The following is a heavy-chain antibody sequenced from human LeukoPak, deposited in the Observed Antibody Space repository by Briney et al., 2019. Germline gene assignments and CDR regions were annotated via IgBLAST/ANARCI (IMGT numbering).Heavy chain of an antibody. CDR1: GYTLTELS. J-gene: IGHJ4*02. D-gene: IGHD6-19*01. CDR3: ARGNSGWYSYYFDY. V-gene: IGHV1-24*01. Sequence: ASVKVSCKVSGYTLTELSMHWVRQAPGKGLEWMGGFDPEDGETIYAQKFQGRVTMTTDTSTSTAYMELRSLRSDDTAVYYCARGNSGWYSYYFDYWGQGTLVTVSS. CDR2: FDPEDGET.